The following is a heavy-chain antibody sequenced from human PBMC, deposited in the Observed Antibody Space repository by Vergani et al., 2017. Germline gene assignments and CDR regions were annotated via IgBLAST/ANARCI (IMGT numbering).Heavy chain of an antibody. CDR2: IIPIFGTA. D-gene: IGHD6-13*01. CDR1: GGTFSSYA. CDR3: ASKGYSSSWYDLDY. Sequence: VQLVQSGAEVKKPGSSVTVSCKASGGTFSSYAISWVRQAPGQGLEWMGGIIPIFGTANYAQQFQGRVTITADESTSTAYMELSSLRSEDTAVYYCASKGYSSSWYDLDYWGQGTLVTVSS. V-gene: IGHV1-69*01. J-gene: IGHJ4*02.